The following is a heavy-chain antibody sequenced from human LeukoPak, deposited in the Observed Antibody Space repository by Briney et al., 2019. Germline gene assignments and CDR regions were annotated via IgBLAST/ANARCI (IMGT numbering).Heavy chain of an antibody. V-gene: IGHV1-24*01. CDR3: ATAFEVKQQLVASYFQH. D-gene: IGHD6-13*01. CDR2: FDPEDGET. CDR1: GYTLTELS. Sequence: ASVKVSCKVSGYTLTELSMHWVRQAPGKGLEWMGGFDPEDGETIYAQKFQGRVTMTEDTSTDTAYMELSSLRSEDTAVYYCATAFEVKQQLVASYFQHWGQGTLVTVSS. J-gene: IGHJ1*01.